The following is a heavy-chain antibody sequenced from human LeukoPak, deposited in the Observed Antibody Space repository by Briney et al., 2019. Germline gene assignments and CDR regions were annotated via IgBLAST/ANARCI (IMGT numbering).Heavy chain of an antibody. D-gene: IGHD3-3*01. CDR3: ACTPTYYDFWSGYYPYYFDY. V-gene: IGHV4-59*12. CDR1: GGSISSYY. J-gene: IGHJ4*02. Sequence: PSETLSLTCTVSGGSISSYYWSWIRQPPGKGLEWIGYIYYSGSTNYNPSLKSRVTISVDTSKNQFSLKLSSVTAADTAVYYCACTPTYYDFWSGYYPYYFDYWGQGTLVTVSS. CDR2: IYYSGST.